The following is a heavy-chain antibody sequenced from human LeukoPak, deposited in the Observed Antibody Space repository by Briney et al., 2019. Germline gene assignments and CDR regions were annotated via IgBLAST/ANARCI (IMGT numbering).Heavy chain of an antibody. Sequence: PGGSLRLSCAASGFTFSNAWMSWIRQPPGKGLEWIGEINHSGSTNYNPSLKSRVTISVDTSKNQFSLKLSSVTAADTAVYYCARGRYYYDSSGYYYSKVYFGYWGQGTLVTVSS. D-gene: IGHD3-22*01. CDR1: GFTFSNAW. CDR2: INHSGST. V-gene: IGHV4-34*01. CDR3: ARGRYYYDSSGYYYSKVYFGY. J-gene: IGHJ4*02.